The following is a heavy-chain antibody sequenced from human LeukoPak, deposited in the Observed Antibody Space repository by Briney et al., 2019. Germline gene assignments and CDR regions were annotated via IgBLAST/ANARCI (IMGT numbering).Heavy chain of an antibody. CDR1: GGSISSGSYY. J-gene: IGHJ4*02. CDR3: ARSSDSSGYYFIYGGY. Sequence: SQTLSLTCTVSGGSISSGSYYWSWIRQPAGKGLEWIVRIYTSGSTNYNPSLKSRVTISVDTSKNQFSLKLSSVTAADTAVYYCARSSDSSGYYFIYGGYWGQGTLVTVSS. D-gene: IGHD3-22*01. CDR2: IYTSGST. V-gene: IGHV4-61*02.